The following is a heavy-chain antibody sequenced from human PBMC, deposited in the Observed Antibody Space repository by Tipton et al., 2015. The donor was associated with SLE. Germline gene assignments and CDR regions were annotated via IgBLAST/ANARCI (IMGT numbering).Heavy chain of an antibody. CDR2: ISWNSGSI. D-gene: IGHD7-27*01. Sequence: RSLRLSCAASEFSFGDYAMHWVRQFPGKGLEWVSGISWNSGSIVYADSVKGRFTISRDNAKNSLYLQMNSLRAEDTAVYYCARLGVEVPSLRVVPFYNWFDPWGQGILVSVSS. V-gene: IGHV3-9*01. CDR3: ARLGVEVPSLRVVPFYNWFDP. CDR1: EFSFGDYA. J-gene: IGHJ5*02.